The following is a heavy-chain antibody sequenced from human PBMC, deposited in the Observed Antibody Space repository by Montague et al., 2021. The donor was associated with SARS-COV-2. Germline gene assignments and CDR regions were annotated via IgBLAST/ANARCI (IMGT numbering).Heavy chain of an antibody. CDR2: IDWDDDK. CDR1: GFSFSTSGMC. CDR3: VRMPDQVWLDY. J-gene: IGHJ4*02. V-gene: IGHV2-70*01. D-gene: IGHD5-18*01. Sequence: PALVKPTQTLTLTCTFSGFSFSTSGMCVSWIRQPPGKALEWLAVIDWDDDKSYSTSLKTRLTISKDTSKNQVVLTMTNMDPVDTATYYCVRMPDQVWLDYWGQGILVTVSS.